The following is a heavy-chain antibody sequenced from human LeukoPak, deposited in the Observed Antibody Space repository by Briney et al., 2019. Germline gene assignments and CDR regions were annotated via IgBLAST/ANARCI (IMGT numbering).Heavy chain of an antibody. Sequence: GGSLRLSCAASGFTLSRYSMNWVRQAPGKGLEWVSSISSGSSYIYYAGSVKGRFTISRDNAKNSLYLQMNSLRAEDTAVYYCASSYPHDYWGQGTLATVSS. CDR1: GFTLSRYS. CDR3: ASSYPHDY. J-gene: IGHJ4*02. CDR2: ISSGSSYI. D-gene: IGHD1-26*01. V-gene: IGHV3-21*01.